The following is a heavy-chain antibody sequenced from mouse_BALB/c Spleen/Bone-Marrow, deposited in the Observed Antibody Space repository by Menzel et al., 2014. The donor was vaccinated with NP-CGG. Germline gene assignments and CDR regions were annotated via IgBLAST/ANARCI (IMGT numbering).Heavy chain of an antibody. Sequence: DVQLVESGGGLVQPGGSLKLPCAASGFDFSRYWMSWVRQAPGKGLEWIGEINPDSNTINYTPSLKDKFIISRDNAKNTLYLQMSKVRSEDTALYYCARLNYYGNLFVWGAGTTVTVSS. CDR2: INPDSNTI. CDR1: GFDFSRYW. D-gene: IGHD1-1*01. CDR3: ARLNYYGNLFV. J-gene: IGHJ1*01. V-gene: IGHV4-1*02.